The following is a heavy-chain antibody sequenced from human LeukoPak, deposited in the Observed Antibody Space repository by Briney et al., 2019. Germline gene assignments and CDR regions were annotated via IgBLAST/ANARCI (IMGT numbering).Heavy chain of an antibody. V-gene: IGHV4-59*08. CDR2: IYYSERN. CDR1: GGSISRYY. Sequence: PSEPLSLTCTVSGGSISRYYWSWIGQPPGKGREWIGYIYYSERNIYNPSLKSRVTISVHTSKTQFPLKLSSVTAADTAVYYCARATRNSSSWYGGSWFDPWGQGTLVTVSS. D-gene: IGHD6-13*01. J-gene: IGHJ5*02. CDR3: ARATRNSSSWYGGSWFDP.